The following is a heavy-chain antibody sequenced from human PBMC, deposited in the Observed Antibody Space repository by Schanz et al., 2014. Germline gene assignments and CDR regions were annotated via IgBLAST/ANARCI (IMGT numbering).Heavy chain of an antibody. D-gene: IGHD6-6*01. CDR3: ARLATSKSRLGDAVDI. CDR2: ISIRGGNT. Sequence: EVQLVESGGGLVQPGGSLRLSCAASGFTFSTYAMTWVRQAPGKGLEWVSSISIRGGNTYYTDSVKGRFTISRDNSKNPLDLQMSSLRAYDTAVYYCARLATSKSRLGDAVDIWGQGTMVTVSS. CDR1: GFTFSTYA. J-gene: IGHJ3*02. V-gene: IGHV3-23*04.